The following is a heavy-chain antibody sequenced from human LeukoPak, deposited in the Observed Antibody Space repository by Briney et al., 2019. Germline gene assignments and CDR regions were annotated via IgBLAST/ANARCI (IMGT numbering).Heavy chain of an antibody. CDR2: ISGSGGNT. J-gene: IGHJ3*02. CDR1: GFTFSSYG. Sequence: GGSLRLSCAASGFTFSSYGMSWVRQAPGKGLEWVSAISGSGGNTYYADSVKGRFTISRDNSKNTLYLQMNSLRAEDTAVYYCAKDLRGTYAFDIWGQGTMVTVSS. CDR3: AKDLRGTYAFDI. D-gene: IGHD1-26*01. V-gene: IGHV3-23*01.